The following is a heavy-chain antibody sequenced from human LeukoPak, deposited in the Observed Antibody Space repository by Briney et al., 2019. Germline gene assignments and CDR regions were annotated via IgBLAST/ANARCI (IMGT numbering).Heavy chain of an antibody. CDR2: IGTAGDP. Sequence: PGGSLRLSRAASGFTFSSYDMHWVRQATGKGLEWVSAIGTAGDPYYPGSVKGRFTISRENAKNSLYLQMNNLRAGDTAVYYCARGRRSGRESDAFDIWGQGTMVTVSS. V-gene: IGHV3-13*05. J-gene: IGHJ3*02. CDR3: ARGRRSGRESDAFDI. CDR1: GFTFSSYD. D-gene: IGHD3-10*01.